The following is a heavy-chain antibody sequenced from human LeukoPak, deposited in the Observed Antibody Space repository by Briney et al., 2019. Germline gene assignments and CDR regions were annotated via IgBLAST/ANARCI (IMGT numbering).Heavy chain of an antibody. CDR3: ARAGYYDGSGSSLNKWFDP. V-gene: IGHV3-7*01. D-gene: IGHD3-10*01. J-gene: IGHJ5*01. CDR1: GFTFSSYW. CDR2: IKQDGSEK. Sequence: GGSLRLSCAASGFTFSSYWMSWVRQAPGKGLEWVANIKQDGSEKYYVDSVKGRFTISRDNAKNSLYLQMNSRRDEDTAVYYCARAGYYDGSGSSLNKWFDPWSQGTLVTVSS.